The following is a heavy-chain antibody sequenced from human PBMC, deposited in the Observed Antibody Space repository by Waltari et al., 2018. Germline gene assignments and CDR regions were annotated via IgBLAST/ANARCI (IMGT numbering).Heavy chain of an antibody. Sequence: QVQLQESGPGLVKPSQTLSLTCTVSGGSLSSGGSYWSWIRQHPGKGLEGIGYIYYSGSTYYNPSLKSRVTISVDTSKNQFSLKLSSVTAADTAVYYCASPARSTFGGVIVTWGQGTLVTVSS. J-gene: IGHJ5*02. CDR2: IYYSGST. CDR1: GGSLSSGGSY. CDR3: ASPARSTFGGVIVT. D-gene: IGHD3-16*02. V-gene: IGHV4-31*03.